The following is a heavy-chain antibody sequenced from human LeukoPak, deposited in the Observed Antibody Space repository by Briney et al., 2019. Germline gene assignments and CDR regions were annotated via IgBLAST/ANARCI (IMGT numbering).Heavy chain of an antibody. CDR3: ARDRAYSTFDY. CDR1: EFTFSSSW. CDR2: INEDGSTK. D-gene: IGHD2/OR15-2a*01. V-gene: IGHV3-7*03. Sequence: GGSLRLSCTASEFTFSSSWMTWVRQAPGKGLAWLANINEDGSTKNYVDSVKGRFSISRDNAKKSLYLQMNSLRAEDTAVYCCARDRAYSTFDYWGQGTLVTVSS. J-gene: IGHJ4*02.